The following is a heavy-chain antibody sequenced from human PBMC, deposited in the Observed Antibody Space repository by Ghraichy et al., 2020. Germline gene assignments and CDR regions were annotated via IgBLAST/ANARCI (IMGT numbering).Heavy chain of an antibody. CDR2: IDWDDDK. V-gene: IGHV2-70*11. CDR1: GFSLSTSGMC. CDR3: ARILEGGYYYGMDV. Sequence: SGPTLVKPTQTLTLTCTFSGFSLSTSGMCVSWIRQPPGKALEWLARIDWDDDKYYSTSLKTRLTISKDTSKNQVVLTMTNMDPVDTATYYCARILEGGYYYGMDVWGQGTTVTVSS. D-gene: IGHD1-1*01. J-gene: IGHJ6*02.